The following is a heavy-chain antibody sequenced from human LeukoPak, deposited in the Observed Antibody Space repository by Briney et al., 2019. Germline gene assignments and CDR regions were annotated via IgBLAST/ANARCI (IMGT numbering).Heavy chain of an antibody. CDR1: GFTFSSYS. Sequence: HPGGSLRLSCAASGFTFSSYSMNWVRQAPGKGLEWVSYISSSSSTIYYADSVKGRFTISRDNAKNSLYLQMNSLRAEDTAVYYCARDGPVTTHDYWGQGTLVTVSS. CDR2: ISSSSSTI. D-gene: IGHD4-17*01. J-gene: IGHJ4*02. V-gene: IGHV3-48*01. CDR3: ARDGPVTTHDY.